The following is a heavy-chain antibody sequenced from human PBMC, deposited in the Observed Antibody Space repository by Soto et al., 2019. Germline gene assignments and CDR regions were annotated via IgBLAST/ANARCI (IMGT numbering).Heavy chain of an antibody. CDR3: ARDEIIAASAGYYYYGMDV. D-gene: IGHD6-6*01. J-gene: IGHJ6*02. CDR1: GFTFSSYA. CDR2: ISYDGSNK. V-gene: IGHV3-30-3*01. Sequence: GGSLRLSCAASGFTFSSYAMHWVRQAPGKGLEWVAVISYDGSNKYYADSVKGRFTISRDNSKNTLYLQMNSLRAEDTAVYYCARDEIIAASAGYYYYGMDVWGQGTTVTVSS.